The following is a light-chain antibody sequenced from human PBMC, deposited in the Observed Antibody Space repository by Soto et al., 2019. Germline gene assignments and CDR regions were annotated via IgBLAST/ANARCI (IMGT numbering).Light chain of an antibody. V-gene: IGLV4-69*01. CDR2: LNSDGSH. CDR1: SGHSSYA. J-gene: IGLJ2*01. CDR3: QTWGSGIHV. Sequence: QPVLTQSPSASASLGASVKLTCTLSSGHSSYAIAWHQQQPEKGPRYLMKLNSDGSHSKGDGIPDRFSGSSSGAERYLTISSLQSEDEADYSCQTWGSGIHVFGGGTKLTVL.